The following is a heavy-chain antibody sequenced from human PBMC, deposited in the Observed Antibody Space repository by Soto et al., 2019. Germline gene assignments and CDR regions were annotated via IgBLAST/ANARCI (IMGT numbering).Heavy chain of an antibody. Sequence: QVQLVESGGGVVQPGRSLRLSCAASGFTFSSYGMHWVRQAPGKGLKWVAVISYDGSNKYYADSVKGRFTISRDNSKNTLYLQMNSLRTEDTAVYYCTSLSGNYPDDYWGQGALVTVSS. CDR2: ISYDGSNK. CDR3: TSLSGNYPDDY. J-gene: IGHJ4*02. D-gene: IGHD1-26*01. V-gene: IGHV3-30*03. CDR1: GFTFSSYG.